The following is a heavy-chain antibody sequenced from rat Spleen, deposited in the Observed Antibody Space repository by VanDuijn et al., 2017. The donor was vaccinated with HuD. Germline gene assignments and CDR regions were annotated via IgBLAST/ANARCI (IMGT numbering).Heavy chain of an antibody. V-gene: IGHV2-1*01. CDR3: ASYYYDGSYYYFDY. CDR1: GLSLTSNT. CDR2: IWTGGST. D-gene: IGHD1-12*02. J-gene: IGHJ2*01. Sequence: QVQLKESGPGLVQPSQTLSLTCTVSGLSLTSNTVHWVRQPPGKGLEWMGVIWTGGSTAYNSLLKSRLSISRDTSKSQVFLKMNSLQTEDTATYYCASYYYDGSYYYFDYWGQGVMVTVSS.